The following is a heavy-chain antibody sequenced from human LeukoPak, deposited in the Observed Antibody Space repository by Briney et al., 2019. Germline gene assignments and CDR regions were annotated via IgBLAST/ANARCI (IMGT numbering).Heavy chain of an antibody. CDR2: IYYSGST. D-gene: IGHD3-16*01. Sequence: PSETLSLTCTVSGGSFSDISCYWGWIRQPPGKGLEYIGSIYYSGSTFTNPSLKSRVTISVFTSKKQFSLTLNSVTAADTAVYFCARRARVFGDYFDFWGPGILVTVSS. J-gene: IGHJ4*02. CDR3: ARRARVFGDYFDF. V-gene: IGHV4-39*01. CDR1: GGSFSDISCY.